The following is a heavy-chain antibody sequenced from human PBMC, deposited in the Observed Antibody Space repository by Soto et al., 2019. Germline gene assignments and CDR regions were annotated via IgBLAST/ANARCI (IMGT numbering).Heavy chain of an antibody. D-gene: IGHD1-1*01. CDR1: GFTFSTYT. J-gene: IGHJ6*03. V-gene: IGHV3-21*01. CDR2: ISSSGAYK. CDR3: ARDSTTGTTGAYYMDV. Sequence: GGSLRLSCAASGFTFSTYTIKWVRQAPGKGLEWVSSISSSGAYKYYADSVKGRFTISRDNAKNSLYLQMNSLRAEDTAVYYCARDSTTGTTGAYYMDVWGKGTTVTVSS.